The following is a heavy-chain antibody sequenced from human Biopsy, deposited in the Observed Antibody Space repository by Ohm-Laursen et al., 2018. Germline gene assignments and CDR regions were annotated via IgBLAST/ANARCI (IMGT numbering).Heavy chain of an antibody. J-gene: IGHJ6*02. CDR2: ILFSGDT. CDR1: DKSINKYY. CDR3: VRGVDYYDPYHYYALDV. D-gene: IGHD3-22*01. V-gene: IGHV4-4*07. Sequence: DTLSLTCTVIDKSINKYYWSWLRQPAGKGLEYIGRILFSGDTNPANNPSLKGRVTISVDTSKTQFSLKVRSVTAADTAVYYCVRGVDYYDPYHYYALDVWGQGTTVTVSS.